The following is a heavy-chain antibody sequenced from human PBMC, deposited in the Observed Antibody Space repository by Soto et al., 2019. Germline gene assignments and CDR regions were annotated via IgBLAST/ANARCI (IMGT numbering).Heavy chain of an antibody. CDR2: ISAHNGNT. Sequence: QVHLVQSGAEVKKPGASVKVSCKASGYTFTSYGITWVRQAPGQGLEWMGWISAHNGNTDYAQKLQCRVIVTRDTPTSPAYMELRSLRSDDTAVYYCARGRYGDYWGQGALVTVSS. CDR1: GYTFTSYG. D-gene: IGHD1-1*01. J-gene: IGHJ4*02. CDR3: ARGRYGDY. V-gene: IGHV1-18*01.